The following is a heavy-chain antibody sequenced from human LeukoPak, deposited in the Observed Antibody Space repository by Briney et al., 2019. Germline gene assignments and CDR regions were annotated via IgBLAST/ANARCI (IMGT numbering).Heavy chain of an antibody. D-gene: IGHD2-2*01. CDR3: ARGWNYCSSTSCYPFDY. CDR1: GGSFSGYY. Sequence: SETLSLTCAVYGGSFSGYYWSWIRQPPGKGLEWIGEINHSGSTNYNPSLKSRVTMSVDTSKNQFSLKLSSVTAADTAVYYCARGWNYCSSTSCYPFDYWGQGTLVTVSS. V-gene: IGHV4-34*01. CDR2: INHSGST. J-gene: IGHJ4*02.